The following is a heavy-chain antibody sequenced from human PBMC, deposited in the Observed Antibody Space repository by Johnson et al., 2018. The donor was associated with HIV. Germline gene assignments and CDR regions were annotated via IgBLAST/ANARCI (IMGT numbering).Heavy chain of an antibody. V-gene: IGHV3-66*02. CDR2: IYSGGTT. CDR1: GFTVSSNY. CDR3: ARAKSTVVLHDAFDI. D-gene: IGHD4-23*01. Sequence: EVQLVESGGGLVQPGGSLRLSCAASGFTVSSNYMNWVRQAPGKGLEWVSVIYSGGTTYYADSVKGRFTISRDNSKNTLYLQMNSLRAEDTAVYYCARAKSTVVLHDAFDIWGQGTMVTVSS. J-gene: IGHJ3*02.